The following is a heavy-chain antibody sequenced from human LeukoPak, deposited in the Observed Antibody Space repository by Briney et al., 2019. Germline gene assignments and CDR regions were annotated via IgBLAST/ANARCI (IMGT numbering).Heavy chain of an antibody. CDR2: IYYSGST. CDR3: ARQPIDYSIFGVVTYNWFDP. V-gene: IGHV4-39*01. D-gene: IGHD3-3*01. J-gene: IGHJ5*02. CDR1: GASISSSSYY. Sequence: SETLSLTCTVSGASISSSSYYWGWIRQPPGKRLEWIGSIYYSGSTYYNPSLKSRVTISVDTSKNQFSLKLSSVTAADTAVYYCARQPIDYSIFGVVTYNWFDPWGQGTLITVSS.